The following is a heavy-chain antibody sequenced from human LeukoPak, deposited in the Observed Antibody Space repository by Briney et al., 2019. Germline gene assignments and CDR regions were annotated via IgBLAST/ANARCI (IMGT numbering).Heavy chain of an antibody. D-gene: IGHD6-13*01. CDR2: ISSSSSFI. Sequence: PGGPLRLSCAASGFTFSSYAVHWVRQAPGKGLEWVSSISSSSSFIYDADSLKGRFTISRDKAKNSLYLQMNSLRAADTAVYYCARGVVAAAGQFDYWGQGTLVTVSS. CDR1: GFTFSSYA. CDR3: ARGVVAAAGQFDY. J-gene: IGHJ4*02. V-gene: IGHV3-21*01.